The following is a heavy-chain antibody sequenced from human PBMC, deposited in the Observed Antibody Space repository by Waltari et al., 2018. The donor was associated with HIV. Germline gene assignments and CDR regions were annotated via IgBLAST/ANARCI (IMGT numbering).Heavy chain of an antibody. Sequence: QVQLQESGPGLVKPSQTLSLTCTVSGGSISSGSYYWSWVLQPAGKGLELMGRIYTSGSTNYNPSLESRVTISVDTSRNQFSLKLRSVTAADTAVYYCARAYYDFWSGTGSSGNWFDPWGQGTLVTVSS. CDR2: IYTSGST. V-gene: IGHV4-61*02. D-gene: IGHD3-3*01. CDR3: ARAYYDFWSGTGSSGNWFDP. CDR1: GGSISSGSYY. J-gene: IGHJ5*02.